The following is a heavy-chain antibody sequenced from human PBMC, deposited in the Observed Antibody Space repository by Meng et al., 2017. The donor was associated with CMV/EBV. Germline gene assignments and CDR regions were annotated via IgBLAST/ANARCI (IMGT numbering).Heavy chain of an antibody. CDR1: GYTFSAFY. V-gene: IGHV1-2*02. CDR2: IYPNNGGT. J-gene: IGHJ4*02. CDR3: ARVESAQLGTPPYDY. Sequence: ASVKVSCKASGYTFSAFYIHWVRQAPGQGLEWMGWIYPNNGGTNNAQKFQGRVTMTRDTSIGTVYMDLSRLTSDDTAVYYCARVESAQLGTPPYDYWGQGTLVTVSS. D-gene: IGHD7-27*01.